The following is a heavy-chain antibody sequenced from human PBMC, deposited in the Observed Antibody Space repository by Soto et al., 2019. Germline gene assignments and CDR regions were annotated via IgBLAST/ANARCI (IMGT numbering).Heavy chain of an antibody. Sequence: QVQLVESGGGVVQPGRSLRLSCAASGFTFSSYAMHWVRQAPGKGLEWVAVISYDGSNKYYADSVKGRFTISRDNSKHTQYLQMNSLRAEDTAVYYCARDPRRGDDSSGYYNYYYYGMDVWGQGTTVTVSS. CDR3: ARDPRRGDDSSGYYNYYYYGMDV. J-gene: IGHJ6*02. V-gene: IGHV3-30-3*01. CDR1: GFTFSSYA. D-gene: IGHD3-22*01. CDR2: ISYDGSNK.